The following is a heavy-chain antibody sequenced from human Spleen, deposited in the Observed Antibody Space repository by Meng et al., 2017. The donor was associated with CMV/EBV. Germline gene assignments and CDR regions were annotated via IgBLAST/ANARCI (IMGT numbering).Heavy chain of an antibody. V-gene: IGHV1-69*05. Sequence: WVRQCPGQVLDWMGGTIPIFGTANYAQKLQGRVTITTDESRITAYMELSSLRSEDTAIYYCASVGFCSGTTCYTGDYSSRRHFEHWGQGTLVTVSS. CDR3: ASVGFCSGTTCYTGDYSSRRHFEH. CDR2: TIPIFGTA. J-gene: IGHJ4*02. D-gene: IGHD2-2*02.